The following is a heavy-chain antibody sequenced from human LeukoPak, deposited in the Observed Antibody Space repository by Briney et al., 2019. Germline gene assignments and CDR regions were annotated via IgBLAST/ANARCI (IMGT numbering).Heavy chain of an antibody. D-gene: IGHD3-3*01. CDR1: GFTFSSYW. CDR2: IYSGGST. V-gene: IGHV3-53*01. CDR3: ARISHYDFWSGSDY. Sequence: GGSLRLSCAASGFTFSSYWMHWVRQAPGKGLEWVSVIYSGGSTYYADSVKGRFTISRDNSKNTLYLQMNSLRAEDTAVYYCARISHYDFWSGSDYWGQGTLVTVSS. J-gene: IGHJ4*02.